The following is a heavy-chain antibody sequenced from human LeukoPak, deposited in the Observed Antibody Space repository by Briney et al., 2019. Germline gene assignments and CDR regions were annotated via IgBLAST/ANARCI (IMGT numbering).Heavy chain of an antibody. CDR1: GYTFTSYA. J-gene: IGHJ6*02. V-gene: IGHV1-3*01. D-gene: IGHD3-22*01. CDR3: ARFRVSSGFPYYYYGMDV. CDR2: INAGNGNT. Sequence: ASVKVSCKASGYTFTSYAMHWVRQAPGQRLEWMGWINAGNGNTKYSQKFQGRVTITRDTSASTAYMELSSLRSEDTAVYYCARFRVSSGFPYYYYGMDVWGRGTTVTVSS.